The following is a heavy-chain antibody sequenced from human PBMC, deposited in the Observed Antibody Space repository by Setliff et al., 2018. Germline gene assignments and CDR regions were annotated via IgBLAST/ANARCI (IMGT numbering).Heavy chain of an antibody. D-gene: IGHD2-2*01. CDR3: TRHEDRNKCTSSSCYRENDAFDV. Sequence: GESLKISCKGSGYSFSRHWIGWVRQKPGKGLEWVGIIYPGDSETRYSLSFQGQVTMSADKSISAAYLQWSGLKASDTAIYYCTRHEDRNKCTSSSCYRENDAFDVWGQGAMVTVSS. J-gene: IGHJ3*01. CDR2: IYPGDSET. V-gene: IGHV5-51*01. CDR1: GYSFSRHW.